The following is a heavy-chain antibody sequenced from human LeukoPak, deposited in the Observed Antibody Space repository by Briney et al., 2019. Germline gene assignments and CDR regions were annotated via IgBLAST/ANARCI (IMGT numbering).Heavy chain of an antibody. V-gene: IGHV1-69*02. CDR2: IIPILGIA. D-gene: IGHD1-26*01. CDR1: GGTFSSYT. CDR3: ARIIQVGAPTFDY. Sequence: SVKVSCKASGGTFSSYTISWVRQAPGQGLEWMGRIIPILGIANYAQKFQGRVTITADKSTSTAYMELSSLRSDDTAVYYCARIIQVGAPTFDYWGQGTLVTVSS. J-gene: IGHJ4*02.